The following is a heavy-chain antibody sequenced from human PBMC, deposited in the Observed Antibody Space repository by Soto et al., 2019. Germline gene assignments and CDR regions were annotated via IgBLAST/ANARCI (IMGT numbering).Heavy chain of an antibody. V-gene: IGHV3-11*05. D-gene: IGHD6-13*01. Sequence: QVQLVESGGGLVQRGGSLRLSCAVSGFTFSDYYMTWIRQAPGKGLEWVSYISSSTSHTNYADSVKRRFTISRDNAKNSLFLQTNSLRAEDTAVYYCARGRGAAADYFDFWGQGTLVTVSS. J-gene: IGHJ4*02. CDR2: ISSSTSHT. CDR3: ARGRGAAADYFDF. CDR1: GFTFSDYY.